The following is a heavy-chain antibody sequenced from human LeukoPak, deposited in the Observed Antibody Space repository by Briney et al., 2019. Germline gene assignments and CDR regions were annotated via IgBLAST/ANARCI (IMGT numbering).Heavy chain of an antibody. Sequence: GGSLRLSCAASGFTFSSYSMNWVRQAPGKGLEWVSSISSSSSYIYYADSVKGRFTISRDNAKNSLYLQMNSLRAEDTAVYYCAKGYVDTDYFDYWGQGTLVTVSS. CDR1: GFTFSSYS. J-gene: IGHJ4*02. D-gene: IGHD5-18*01. CDR3: AKGYVDTDYFDY. V-gene: IGHV3-21*01. CDR2: ISSSSSYI.